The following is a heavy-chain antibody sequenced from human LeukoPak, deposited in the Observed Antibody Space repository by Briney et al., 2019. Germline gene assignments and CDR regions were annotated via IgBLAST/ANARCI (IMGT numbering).Heavy chain of an antibody. D-gene: IGHD5-12*01. J-gene: IGHJ3*02. CDR1: GYTFTSYG. CDR3: ARKDIVAMGEAFDI. CDR2: ISAYNGNT. V-gene: IGHV1-18*01. Sequence: ASVKVSCKASGYTFTSYGISWVRQAPGQGLEWMGWISAYNGNTNYAQKLQGRVTMTTDTSASTAYMELSSLRSKDTAVYYCARKDIVAMGEAFDIWGQGTMVTVSS.